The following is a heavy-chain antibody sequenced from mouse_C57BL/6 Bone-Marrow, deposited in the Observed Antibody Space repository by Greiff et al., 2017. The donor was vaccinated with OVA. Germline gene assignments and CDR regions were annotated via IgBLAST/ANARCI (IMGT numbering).Heavy chain of an antibody. CDR1: GYTFTSYW. D-gene: IGHD1-1*01. CDR3: VYYYGSSYVGY. V-gene: IGHV1-5*01. CDR2: IYPGNSDT. Sequence: VQLQQSAPVLARPGASVKMSCKTSGYTFTSYWMHWVKQRPGQGLEWIGAIYPGNSDTSYNQKFKGKAKLTAVTSASTAYMELSSLTNEDSAVYYCVYYYGSSYVGYWGQGTTLTVSS. J-gene: IGHJ2*01.